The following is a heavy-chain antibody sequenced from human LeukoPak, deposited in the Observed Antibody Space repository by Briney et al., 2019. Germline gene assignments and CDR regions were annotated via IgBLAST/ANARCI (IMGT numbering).Heavy chain of an antibody. J-gene: IGHJ3*01. CDR3: GMSGDRVPLQDDVFDV. CDR2: IYPGDSGP. V-gene: IGHV5-51*01. CDR1: GYSFISYC. Sequence: GESLKISCKVSGYSFISYCIGWVRQMPGKGLEWMGIIYPGDSGPTYSPSFQGQVTISVGKSINTAYLQWSSLQASDTAMYYCGMSGDRVPLQDDVFDVWGQGTMVTVST. D-gene: IGHD1-26*01.